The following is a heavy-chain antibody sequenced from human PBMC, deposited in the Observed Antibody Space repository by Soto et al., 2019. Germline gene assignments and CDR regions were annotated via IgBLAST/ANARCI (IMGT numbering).Heavy chain of an antibody. CDR3: ARGCITIFGVVFNP. Sequence: SETLPLTCTPSGGSVSSGSYYWNWIRQPPGKGLEWIGYIYYSGSTNYNPSRQSRVAISVDTSKNQFSLKLSSVTAADTAVYYCARGCITIFGVVFNPWGQGTLVTVSS. V-gene: IGHV4-61*01. CDR2: IYYSGST. CDR1: GGSVSSGSYY. J-gene: IGHJ5*02. D-gene: IGHD3-3*01.